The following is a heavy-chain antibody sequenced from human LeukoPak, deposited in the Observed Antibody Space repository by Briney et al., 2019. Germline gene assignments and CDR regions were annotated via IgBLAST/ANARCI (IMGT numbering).Heavy chain of an antibody. Sequence: PGGSLRLSCTASGLTFSSYAMHWVRQAPGKGLEWAAVISSDGNTKYYADSVEGRFTISRDNSNNTLYLQMNSLGADDTAIYYCARRRIVGSTDDAFDIWGQGTMVTLSS. D-gene: IGHD1-26*01. J-gene: IGHJ3*02. CDR2: ISSDGNTK. CDR3: ARRRIVGSTDDAFDI. CDR1: GLTFSSYA. V-gene: IGHV3-30-3*01.